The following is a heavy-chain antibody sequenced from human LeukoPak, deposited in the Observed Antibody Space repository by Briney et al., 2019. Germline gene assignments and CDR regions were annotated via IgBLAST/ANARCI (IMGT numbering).Heavy chain of an antibody. Sequence: AGGSLRPPCSASGFTLSSHALSWVRQAPGEGLEWVSAISGSGGSTYYADSVKGRFTISRDNSKNTLYLQMNSLRAEDTAVYYCAKDLRAFGVRAHAGMDVWGQGTTVTVSS. J-gene: IGHJ6*02. V-gene: IGHV3-23*01. D-gene: IGHD3-3*01. CDR3: AKDLRAFGVRAHAGMDV. CDR2: ISGSGGST. CDR1: GFTLSSHA.